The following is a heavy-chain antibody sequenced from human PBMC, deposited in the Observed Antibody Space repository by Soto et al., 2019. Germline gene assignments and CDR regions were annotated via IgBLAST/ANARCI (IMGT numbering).Heavy chain of an antibody. D-gene: IGHD3-10*01. J-gene: IGHJ4*02. Sequence: SLRLSCAASGFTFSSYAMSWVRQAPGKGLEWVSAISGSGGSTYYADSVKGRFTISRDNSKNTLYLQMNSLRAEDTAVYYCAKLWFGESTVDYWGQGTLVTVSS. CDR2: ISGSGGST. V-gene: IGHV3-23*01. CDR3: AKLWFGESTVDY. CDR1: GFTFSSYA.